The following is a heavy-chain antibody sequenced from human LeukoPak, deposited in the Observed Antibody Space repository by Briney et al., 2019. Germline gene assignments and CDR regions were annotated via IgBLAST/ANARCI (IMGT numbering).Heavy chain of an antibody. J-gene: IGHJ4*02. V-gene: IGHV3-7*05. Sequence: GGSLRLSCAASGFTFSSYAMSWVRQAPGKGLEWVANMDQEGSEKYYVDSVKGRFTISRDNAKNSLYLQMNSLRAEDTAMYYCARAGYSRGWFAYYWGQGALVTVSS. CDR1: GFTFSSYA. D-gene: IGHD6-19*01. CDR2: MDQEGSEK. CDR3: ARAGYSRGWFAYY.